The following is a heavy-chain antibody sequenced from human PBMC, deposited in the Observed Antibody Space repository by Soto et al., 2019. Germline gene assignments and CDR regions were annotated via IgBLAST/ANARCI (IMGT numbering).Heavy chain of an antibody. D-gene: IGHD2-15*01. J-gene: IGHJ4*02. Sequence: EVHLAESGGGLVQPGGSLRLSCVASGFIFTDHWMHWVRQAPGKALVWVARINSGGTRVNYADFVKGRFTIASDNAQDTLELQVTSLGVDDTAGWCCGRGDCSGASCVFGGTDWGQGTLVTVAS. V-gene: IGHV3-74*01. CDR3: GRGDCSGASCVFGGTD. CDR2: INSGGTRV. CDR1: GFIFTDHW.